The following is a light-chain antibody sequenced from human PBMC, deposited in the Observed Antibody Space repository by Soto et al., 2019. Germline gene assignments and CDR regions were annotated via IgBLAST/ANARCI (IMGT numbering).Light chain of an antibody. CDR1: QGISGW. CDR2: AAS. CDR3: QQSYITPLT. Sequence: DIQMTQSPSSVSASVGDRVTITCRASQGISGWLAWYQQKPGKAPKLLIYAASTLQSGVPSRFSGGAAGRYYYITISSLLHEDYATYYCQQSYITPLTFGGVT. V-gene: IGKV1D-12*01. J-gene: IGKJ4*01.